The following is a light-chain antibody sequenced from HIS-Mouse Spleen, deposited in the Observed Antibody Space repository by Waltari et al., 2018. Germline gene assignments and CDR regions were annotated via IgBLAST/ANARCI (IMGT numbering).Light chain of an antibody. CDR1: SSDVGSYNL. Sequence: QPALTQPPSVSGSPGPSVTISCTGTSSDVGSYNLFPWYQQPPGTAPKLMIYEVSNRPSGVPDRFSGSKSGNTASLTISGLQAEDEADYYCSSYTSSSTVFGTGTKVTVL. CDR3: SSYTSSSTV. J-gene: IGLJ1*01. CDR2: EVS. V-gene: IGLV2-18*02.